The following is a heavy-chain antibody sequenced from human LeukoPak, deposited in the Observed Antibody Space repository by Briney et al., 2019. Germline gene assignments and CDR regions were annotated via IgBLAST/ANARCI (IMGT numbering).Heavy chain of an antibody. D-gene: IGHD3-16*01. V-gene: IGHV4-4*07. J-gene: IGHJ4*02. CDR1: GGSMYNYY. CDR2: IYTSEST. Sequence: SETLSLTCTVSGGSMYNYYCTWIRQSAGKGLEWIGRIYTSESTYYNPSLKSRVTMSIDTSKNQFSLKLSSVTAADTAIYYCARARAAANTYADYWGQGTLVTVSS. CDR3: ARARAAANTYADY.